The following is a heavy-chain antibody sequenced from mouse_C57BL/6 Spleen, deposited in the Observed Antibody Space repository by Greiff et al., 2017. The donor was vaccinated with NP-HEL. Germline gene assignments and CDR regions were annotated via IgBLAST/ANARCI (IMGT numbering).Heavy chain of an antibody. J-gene: IGHJ4*01. D-gene: IGHD4-1*01. CDR1: GFTFSSYA. Sequence: EVMLVESGGGLVKPGGSLKLSCAASGFTFSSYAMSWVRQTPEKRLEWVATISDGGSYTYYPDNVKGRFTISRDNAKNNLYLQMSHLKSEDTAMYYCTGRAMDYWGQGTSVTVSS. V-gene: IGHV5-4*03. CDR3: TGRAMDY. CDR2: ISDGGSYT.